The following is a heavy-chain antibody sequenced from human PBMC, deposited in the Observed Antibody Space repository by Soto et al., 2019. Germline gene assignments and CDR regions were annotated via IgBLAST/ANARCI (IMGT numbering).Heavy chain of an antibody. CDR1: GFSFSDYY. J-gene: IGHJ6*01. Sequence: QVQLVESGGGLVKPGGSLRLSCAASGFSFSDYYMSWIRQAPGKGLDWVSYISGTGSYINYADSVKGRFTISRDNAKNSLYVQMNSLSAEDTAVYYWARERNPLIYAAYGMDAWGQGTTVTVSS. D-gene: IGHD1-1*01. CDR2: ISGTGSYI. V-gene: IGHV3-11*06. CDR3: ARERNPLIYAAYGMDA.